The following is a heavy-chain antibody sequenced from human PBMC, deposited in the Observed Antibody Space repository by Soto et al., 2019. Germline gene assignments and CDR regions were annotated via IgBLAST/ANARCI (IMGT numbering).Heavy chain of an antibody. D-gene: IGHD4-4*01. CDR1: GCTFPRYG. CDR2: ISAYNGNT. Sequence: AASVKDSCLASGCTFPRYGMSGLRQAAGQGVEWMGWISAYNGNTNYAQKLQGRGTMATDTSTSTAYMELRSLRSDDTAVYYCAWTTVSMDPGNYGMDVWGQVATVTVSS. CDR3: AWTTVSMDPGNYGMDV. V-gene: IGHV1-18*01. J-gene: IGHJ6*01.